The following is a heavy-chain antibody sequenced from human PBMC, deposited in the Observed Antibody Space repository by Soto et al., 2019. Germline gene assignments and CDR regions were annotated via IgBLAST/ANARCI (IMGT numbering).Heavy chain of an antibody. J-gene: IGHJ4*02. Sequence: EVQLVESGGGLVQPGGSLRFSCAVSEFTFTTYWMTWVRQAPGKGLEWVANIKEDGGQKNYLESVRGRFTISRDNAKKSLFLEMSSLRVEDTAVYFCAGGSGWESESWGQGTLDNVSS. CDR3: AGGSGWESES. CDR1: EFTFTTYW. V-gene: IGHV3-7*05. CDR2: IKEDGGQK. D-gene: IGHD6-19*01.